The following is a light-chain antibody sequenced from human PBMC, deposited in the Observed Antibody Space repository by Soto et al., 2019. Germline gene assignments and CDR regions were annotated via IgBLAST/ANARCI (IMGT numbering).Light chain of an antibody. CDR3: AAWDDSLNGYV. CDR2: YDD. CDR1: SSNIGNNA. J-gene: IGLJ1*01. Sequence: QPVLTQPPSVSEAPRQRVTISCSGSSSNIGNNAVNWYQQLPGKAPKLLIYYDDLLPSGVSDRFSGSKSGTSASLAISGLQSADEADYYCAAWDDSLNGYVFGTGTKVTVL. V-gene: IGLV1-36*01.